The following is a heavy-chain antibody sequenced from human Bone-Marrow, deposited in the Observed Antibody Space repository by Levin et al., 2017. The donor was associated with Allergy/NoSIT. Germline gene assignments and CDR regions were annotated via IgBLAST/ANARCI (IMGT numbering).Heavy chain of an antibody. V-gene: IGHV3-48*02. D-gene: IGHD6-13*01. Sequence: GGSLRLSCAASGFTFSNSSMNWVRQAPGKGLEWVSYISDSSSSIFYADSVKGRFTISRDNAKNSLFLQMNSLRDEDTAVYYCARDCPHMSYSSTWYYYYGTDVWGQGTTVTVSS. CDR3: ARDCPHMSYSSTWYYYYGTDV. CDR1: GFTFSNSS. CDR2: ISDSSSSI. J-gene: IGHJ6*02.